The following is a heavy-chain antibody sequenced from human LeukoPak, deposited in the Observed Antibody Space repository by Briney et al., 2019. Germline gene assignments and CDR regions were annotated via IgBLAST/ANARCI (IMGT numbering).Heavy chain of an antibody. D-gene: IGHD2-2*01. V-gene: IGHV3-23*01. CDR3: STVVPAVIDY. CDR1: GFTFSSYA. CDR2: ISGSGGST. J-gene: IGHJ4*02. Sequence: GGSLRLSCAASGFTFSSYAMSWVSQAPGKGLEWVSAISGSGGSTYYADAVKGRFTISRDNSKNTLYLQTNSMGAEDTAVYYCSTVVPAVIDYWGQGTLVTVSS.